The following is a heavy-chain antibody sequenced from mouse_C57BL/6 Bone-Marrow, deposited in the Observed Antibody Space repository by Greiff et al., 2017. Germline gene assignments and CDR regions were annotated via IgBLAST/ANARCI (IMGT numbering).Heavy chain of an antibody. Sequence: QVQLQQPGAELVMPGASVKLSCKASGYTFTSYWMHWVKQRPGQGLEWIGELDPSDSYTNYNQKFKGKSPLTVDQSSRTAYMQLSSRTTEDSAVYYCASGLYGSRGYGGQGTTLTVSS. CDR1: GYTFTSYW. J-gene: IGHJ2*01. CDR3: ASGLYGSRGY. D-gene: IGHD1-1*01. CDR2: LDPSDSYT. V-gene: IGHV1-69*01.